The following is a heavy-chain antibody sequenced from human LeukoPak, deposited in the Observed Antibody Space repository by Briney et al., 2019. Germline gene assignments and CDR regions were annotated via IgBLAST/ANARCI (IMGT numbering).Heavy chain of an antibody. J-gene: IGHJ4*02. CDR1: GFTFSSYW. Sequence: GGSLRPSCAASGFTFSSYWMSWVRQAPGKGLEWVANIKQDESEKYYVGSVKGRFTISRDNAKNSLYLQMNSLRAEDTAVYYCARDKIEGPTKLDYWGQGILVTVSS. V-gene: IGHV3-7*01. D-gene: IGHD1-1*01. CDR2: IKQDESEK. CDR3: ARDKIEGPTKLDY.